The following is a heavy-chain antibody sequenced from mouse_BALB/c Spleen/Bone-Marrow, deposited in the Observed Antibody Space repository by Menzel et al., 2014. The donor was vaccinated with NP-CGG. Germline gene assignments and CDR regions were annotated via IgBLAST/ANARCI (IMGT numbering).Heavy chain of an antibody. Sequence: EVKLVESGGGLAKPGGSLQLSCAASGFTFSTYAMSWVRQTPEKRLEWVATISSSGSYTYYPDSVKGRFTISRDNAKSTLYLQMSSLRSEDTAMFYCSRLRMITTYFDVWGAGTTVTVSS. CDR2: ISSSGSYT. V-gene: IGHV5-9-3*01. J-gene: IGHJ1*01. D-gene: IGHD2-4*01. CDR1: GFTFSTYA. CDR3: SRLRMITTYFDV.